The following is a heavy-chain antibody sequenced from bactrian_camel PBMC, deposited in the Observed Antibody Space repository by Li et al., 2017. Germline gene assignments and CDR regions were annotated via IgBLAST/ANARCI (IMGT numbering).Heavy chain of an antibody. CDR1: GFTFSRHD. J-gene: IGHJ6*01. V-gene: IGHV3S40*01. CDR2: ISAAGGST. Sequence: DVQLVESGGGLVQSGGSLRISCAASGFTFSRHDMTWVRQAPGKGLEWVSGISAAGGSTYYSDSVKGRFTISRDNAKNTLYLQLNSLKTEDTAMYYCAKGSWDLGYWGQGTQVTVS. D-gene: IGHD6*01. CDR3: AKGSWDLGY.